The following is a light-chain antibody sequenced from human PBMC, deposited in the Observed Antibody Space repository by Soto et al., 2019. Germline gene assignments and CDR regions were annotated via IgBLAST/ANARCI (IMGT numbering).Light chain of an antibody. V-gene: IGKV1-5*03. CDR3: QQYKSYSSWT. Sequence: DIQMTQSPSTLSASVGDRVTITCRASQSISSWLAWYQQKPGKAPNLLIYKASYLQSWVPSTFSGSGSGTEFTLTISSLQPDDFATYYCQQYKSYSSWTFGQGTKVDIK. CDR2: KAS. CDR1: QSISSW. J-gene: IGKJ1*01.